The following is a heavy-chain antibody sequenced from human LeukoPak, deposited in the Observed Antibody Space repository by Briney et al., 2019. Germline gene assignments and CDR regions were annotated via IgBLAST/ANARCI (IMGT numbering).Heavy chain of an antibody. Sequence: PSETLSLTCTVSGGSISSSSYYWGWIRQPPGKGLEWIGSIYYSGSTYYNPSLKSRVTISVDTSKNQFSPKLSSVTAADTAVYYCARSDSYSFDYWGQGTLVTVSS. J-gene: IGHJ4*02. CDR2: IYYSGST. D-gene: IGHD2-21*02. CDR1: GGSISSSSYY. V-gene: IGHV4-39*01. CDR3: ARSDSYSFDY.